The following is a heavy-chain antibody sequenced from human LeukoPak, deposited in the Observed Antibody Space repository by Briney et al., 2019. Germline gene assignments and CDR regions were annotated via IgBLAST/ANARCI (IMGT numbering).Heavy chain of an antibody. J-gene: IGHJ4*01. V-gene: IGHV3-7*05. CDR1: GFTFNSYS. CDR2: IKVDGSEK. D-gene: IGHD4-17*01. Sequence: PGGSLRLSCSSSGFTFNSYSMSWVRQAPGRGLEWVANIKVDGSEKFYVDSVKVRFTISRDNAKNSLYLQMSSLRAEDTAVYVCASDVGYTTGFDFWGQGTLVTVSS. CDR3: ASDVGYTTGFDF.